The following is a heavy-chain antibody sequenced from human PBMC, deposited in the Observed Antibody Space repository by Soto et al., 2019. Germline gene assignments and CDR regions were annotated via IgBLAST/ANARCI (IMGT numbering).Heavy chain of an antibody. CDR2: VYYTRTT. CDR3: ARDTVLTGMFDL. V-gene: IGHV4-59*01. CDR1: GGSIGSYH. J-gene: IGHJ5*02. D-gene: IGHD4-17*01. Sequence: SLTCTVSGGSIGSYHWSWVRQPPGKGLEWIASVYYTRTTNYNPSLGSRVTISIDAPENQISLKLTSVTAADTAFYYCARDTVLTGMFDLWGQGTLVTVSS.